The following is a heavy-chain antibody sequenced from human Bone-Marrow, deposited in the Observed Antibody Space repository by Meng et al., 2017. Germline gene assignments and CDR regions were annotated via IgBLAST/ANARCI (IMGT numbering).Heavy chain of an antibody. CDR3: AREYTTVVTYYFDY. CDR2: INHSGST. V-gene: IGHV4-34*01. CDR1: GGSFSGYY. J-gene: IGHJ4*02. D-gene: IGHD4-23*01. Sequence: GSLRLSCAVYGGSFSGYYWSWIRQPPGKGLEWIGEINHSGSTNYNPSLKSRVTISVDTSKNQFSLKLSSVTAADTAVYYCAREYTTVVTYYFDYWGQGTLVTVSS.